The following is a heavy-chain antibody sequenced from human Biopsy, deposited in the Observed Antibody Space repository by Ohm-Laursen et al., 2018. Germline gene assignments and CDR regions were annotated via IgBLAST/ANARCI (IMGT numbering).Heavy chain of an antibody. Sequence: SVKVSCKASGFTFSSSAVQWVRQARGQRLEWIGWIVVGSGHTNYAQKFQERVTITRDMSTSTAYMELTSLRSEDTAVYYCAATSTLYYYYYAMDVWDQGTMVTVSS. CDR2: IVVGSGHT. CDR3: AATSTLYYYYYAMDV. CDR1: GFTFSSSA. J-gene: IGHJ6*02. V-gene: IGHV1-58*01.